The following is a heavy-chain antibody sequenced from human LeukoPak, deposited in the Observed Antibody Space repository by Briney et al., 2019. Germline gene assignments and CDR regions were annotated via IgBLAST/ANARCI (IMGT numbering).Heavy chain of an antibody. CDR3: AKGSYYYDSSGYSKLDY. CDR1: GFTFSSYA. D-gene: IGHD3-22*01. V-gene: IGHV3-23*01. J-gene: IGHJ4*02. Sequence: GGSLRLSCAASGFTFSSYAMSWVRQPPGTGLEWVSAISGSGGSTYYADSVKGRFTISRDNSKNTLYLQMNSLRAEDTAVYYCAKGSYYYDSSGYSKLDYWGQGTLVTVSS. CDR2: ISGSGGST.